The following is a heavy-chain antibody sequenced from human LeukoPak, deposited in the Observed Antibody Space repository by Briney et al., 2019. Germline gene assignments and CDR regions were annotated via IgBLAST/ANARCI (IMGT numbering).Heavy chain of an antibody. Sequence: SVKVSCKASGGTFSSYAISWVRQAPGQGLEWMGRIIPILGIANYAQKFQGRVTITADKSTSTAYMELSSLRSEDTAVYYCARVQVTNWFDPWGQGTLVTVSS. J-gene: IGHJ5*02. CDR1: GGTFSSYA. CDR3: ARVQVTNWFDP. CDR2: IIPILGIA. V-gene: IGHV1-69*04. D-gene: IGHD4-23*01.